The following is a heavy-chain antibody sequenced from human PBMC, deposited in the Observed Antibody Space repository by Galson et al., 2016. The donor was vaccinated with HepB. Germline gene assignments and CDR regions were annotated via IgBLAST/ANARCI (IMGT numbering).Heavy chain of an antibody. D-gene: IGHD5-24*01. J-gene: IGHJ4*02. Sequence: SLRLSCAASEFKFSRFAMSWVRQAPEKGPEWVSGVRDNGGTFYADSVKGRFTISRDNSKNTLYLQMNSLRAEDTAIYYCAKEMAEVGKPFFDYWGPGTQIIVSS. V-gene: IGHV3-23*01. CDR1: EFKFSRFA. CDR3: AKEMAEVGKPFFDY. CDR2: VRDNGGT.